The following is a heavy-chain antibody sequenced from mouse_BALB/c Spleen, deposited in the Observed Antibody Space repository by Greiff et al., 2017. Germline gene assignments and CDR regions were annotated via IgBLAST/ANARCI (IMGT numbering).Heavy chain of an antibody. CDR2: ISDGGSYT. J-gene: IGHJ3*01. Sequence: EVKVEESGGGLVKPGGSLKLSCAASGFTFSDYYMYWVRQTPEKRLEWVATISDGGSYTYYPDSVKGRFTISRDNAKNNLYLQMSSLKSEDTAMYYCARELYRYEREFAYWGQGTLVTVSA. V-gene: IGHV5-4*02. CDR3: ARELYRYEREFAY. CDR1: GFTFSDYY. D-gene: IGHD2-14*01.